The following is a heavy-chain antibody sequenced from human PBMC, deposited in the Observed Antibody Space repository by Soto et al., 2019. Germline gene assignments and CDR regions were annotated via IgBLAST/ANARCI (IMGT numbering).Heavy chain of an antibody. D-gene: IGHD3-9*01. Sequence: GESLKISWNCSGCSFTNYLIVLVRPLHGKGLEWMGIIYPGDSDTRYSPSFQGQVTISADKSISTAYLQWSSLKASDTAMYYCERHESIRYYYYGMDVWGQGTTVTVSS. CDR1: GCSFTNYL. V-gene: IGHV5-51*01. CDR3: ERHESIRYYYYGMDV. J-gene: IGHJ6*02. CDR2: IYPGDSDT.